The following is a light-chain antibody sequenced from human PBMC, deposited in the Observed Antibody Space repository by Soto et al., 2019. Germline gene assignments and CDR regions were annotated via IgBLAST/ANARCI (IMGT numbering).Light chain of an antibody. CDR2: DAT. Sequence: DIQLTQSLSSLSASVGDRVTITCRASQTIKTFLNWYQHKPGKAPKLLIYDATTLHSGVPSRFAASGSGTDFTLTISSLQPEDFATYYCQQTFVTPRTFGQGTRVDI. CDR1: QTIKTF. V-gene: IGKV1-39*01. J-gene: IGKJ1*01. CDR3: QQTFVTPRT.